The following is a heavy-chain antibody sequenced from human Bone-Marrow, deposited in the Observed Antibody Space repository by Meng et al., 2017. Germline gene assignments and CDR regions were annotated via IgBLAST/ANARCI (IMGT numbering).Heavy chain of an antibody. Sequence: ELQLVESAGGLVQPGEPLRLSWAGFVSTVSCCHMTWVRQAPGKGLEWVSVIYSGGVTYYADSVKGRFTISRDNSNNRVYLQMNSLRPDDTAVYYCARGGYYYETSGPDYWGQGTLVTVS. V-gene: IGHV3-66*02. CDR1: VSTVSCCH. D-gene: IGHD3-22*01. CDR2: IYSGGVT. J-gene: IGHJ4*02. CDR3: ARGGYYYETSGPDY.